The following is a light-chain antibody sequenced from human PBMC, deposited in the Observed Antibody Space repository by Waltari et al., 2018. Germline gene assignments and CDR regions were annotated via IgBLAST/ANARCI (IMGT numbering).Light chain of an antibody. CDR1: SSAVGGYNY. J-gene: IGLJ2*01. CDR3: SSYAGSTVV. Sequence: QSALTQPPSASGSPGPSVTISCTGTSSAVGGYNYVSWYQQHPGKAPKLMIYEVSKRPSGVPDRFSGSKSGNTASLTVSGLQAEDEADYYCSSYAGSTVVFGGGTKLTVL. CDR2: EVS. V-gene: IGLV2-8*01.